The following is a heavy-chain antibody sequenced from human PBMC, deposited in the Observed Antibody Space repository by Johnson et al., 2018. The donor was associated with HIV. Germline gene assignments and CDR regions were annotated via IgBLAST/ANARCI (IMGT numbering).Heavy chain of an antibody. V-gene: IGHV3-23*04. Sequence: VQLVESGGGLVKPGGSLRVSCAASGFMFSDYYMSWIRQAPGKGLEWVSAIGGSGGSTYYADSVKGRFTISRDNSKNTLYLQMNSLKAEDTAVYYCAKAGRGNYYDSSGADAFDIWGQGTMVTVSS. CDR2: IGGSGGST. CDR3: AKAGRGNYYDSSGADAFDI. J-gene: IGHJ3*02. D-gene: IGHD3-22*01. CDR1: GFMFSDYY.